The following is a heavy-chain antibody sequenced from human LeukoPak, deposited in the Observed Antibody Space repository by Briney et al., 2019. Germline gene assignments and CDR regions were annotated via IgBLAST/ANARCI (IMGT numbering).Heavy chain of an antibody. Sequence: SVKVSCQASVSTYSNYAISSVRQAPGQGLAWMGRIIPIFGIANYAQKFQGRVTMTADKSTSTAYMELSSLRSEDTAVYYCARRTWSGYDYYYYGMDVWGQGTTVTVSS. J-gene: IGHJ6*02. D-gene: IGHD3-3*01. CDR3: ARRTWSGYDYYYYGMDV. V-gene: IGHV1-69*04. CDR2: IIPIFGIA. CDR1: VSTYSNYA.